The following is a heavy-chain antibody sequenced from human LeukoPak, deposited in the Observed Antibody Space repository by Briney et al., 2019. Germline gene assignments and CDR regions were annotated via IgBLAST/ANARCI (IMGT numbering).Heavy chain of an antibody. CDR3: ARALRAAHRPVYTYYYMDV. D-gene: IGHD5/OR15-5a*01. V-gene: IGHV3-23*01. CDR1: EPTFNNYA. CDR2: ISGSGGTT. J-gene: IGHJ6*03. Sequence: SGGSLRLSCAASEPTFNNYAMTWVRQAPGKGLEWVSTISGSGGTTYYADSVTGRFTISRDNSKSTVFLQMNSLRADDTAVYYCARALRAAHRPVYTYYYMDVWGKGTPVTVSS.